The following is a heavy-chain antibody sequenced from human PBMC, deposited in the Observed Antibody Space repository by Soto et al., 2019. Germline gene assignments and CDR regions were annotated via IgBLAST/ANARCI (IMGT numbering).Heavy chain of an antibody. CDR3: ARYYDYVWGSYRWDLDY. D-gene: IGHD3-16*02. J-gene: IGHJ4*02. Sequence: QVQLVQSGAEVKKPGASVKVSRKASGYTFTSYGISWVRQAPGQGLEWMGWISAYNGNTNYAQKLQGRVTMTTDTSTSTAYMELRSLRSDDTAVYYCARYYDYVWGSYRWDLDYWGQGTLVTVSS. CDR1: GYTFTSYG. V-gene: IGHV1-18*01. CDR2: ISAYNGNT.